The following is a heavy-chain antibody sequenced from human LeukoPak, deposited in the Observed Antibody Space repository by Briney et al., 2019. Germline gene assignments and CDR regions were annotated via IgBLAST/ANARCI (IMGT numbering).Heavy chain of an antibody. CDR2: INPNSGGT. J-gene: IGHJ5*02. D-gene: IGHD6-13*01. CDR1: GYTFTGYY. CDR3: ARGGQQRVRWAAWFDP. Sequence: ASVKVSCKASGYTFTGYYMHWVRQAPGQGLEWMGWINPNSGGTNYAQKFQGRVTMTRDTSISTAYMELSRLRSDDTAVYYCARGGQQRVRWAAWFDPWGQGTLVTVSS. V-gene: IGHV1-2*02.